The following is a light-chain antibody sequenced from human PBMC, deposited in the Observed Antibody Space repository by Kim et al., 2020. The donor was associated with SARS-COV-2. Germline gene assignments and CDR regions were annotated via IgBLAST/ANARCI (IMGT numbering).Light chain of an antibody. Sequence: SLSPGESGTLWSRASQSVYSRLAWYQHKPGQSPRLLVYDSSTRATGIPARFSGSGSGTDFTLTITSLAAEDFAVYYCLERDNRPPTFGQGTKLEI. V-gene: IGKV3-11*01. CDR2: DSS. J-gene: IGKJ2*01. CDR3: LERDNRPPT. CDR1: QSVYSR.